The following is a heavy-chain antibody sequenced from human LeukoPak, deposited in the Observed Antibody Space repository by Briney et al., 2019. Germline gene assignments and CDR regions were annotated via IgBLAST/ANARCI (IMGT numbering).Heavy chain of an antibody. CDR1: GFTFRSYW. V-gene: IGHV3-7*01. Sequence: GGSLRLSCAASGFTFRSYWMSWVRQAPGKGLEWVANMNQDGSEKYYVDSVKGRFTISRDNAKSSLYLQLNSLRAEDTAVYYCAKYYYDTSGYYPFDYWGQGNLVTVSS. CDR2: MNQDGSEK. J-gene: IGHJ4*02. D-gene: IGHD3-22*01. CDR3: AKYYYDTSGYYPFDY.